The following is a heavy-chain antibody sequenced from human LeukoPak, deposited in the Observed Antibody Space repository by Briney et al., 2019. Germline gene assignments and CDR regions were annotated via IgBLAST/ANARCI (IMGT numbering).Heavy chain of an antibody. Sequence: PSETLSLTCTVSGGSISSGGYYWSWIRQHPGKGLEWIGYIYYSGSTYYNPSLKSRVTISVDTSKNQFSLKLSSVTAADTAVYYCARGRRWLQLTYYFDYWGQGTLVTVSS. CDR3: ARGRRWLQLTYYFDY. J-gene: IGHJ4*02. V-gene: IGHV4-31*03. CDR1: GGSISSGGYY. CDR2: IYYSGST. D-gene: IGHD5-24*01.